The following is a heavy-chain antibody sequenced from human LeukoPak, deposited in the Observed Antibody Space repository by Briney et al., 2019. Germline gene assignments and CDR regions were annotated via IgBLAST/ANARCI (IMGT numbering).Heavy chain of an antibody. CDR2: IYHSGST. Sequence: PSETLSLTCTVSGGSISSGGYYWSWIRQPPGKGLEWIGYIYHSGSTYYNPSLKSRVTISVDRSKNQFSLKLSSVTAADTAVYYCARGGYSSSSSNWFDPWGQGTLVTVSS. D-gene: IGHD6-6*01. CDR1: GGSISSGGYY. J-gene: IGHJ5*02. V-gene: IGHV4-30-2*01. CDR3: ARGGYSSSSSNWFDP.